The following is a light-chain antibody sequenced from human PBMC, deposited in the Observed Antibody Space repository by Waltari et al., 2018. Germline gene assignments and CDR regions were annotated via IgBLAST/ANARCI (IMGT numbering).Light chain of an antibody. V-gene: IGKV3-20*01. CDR3: QQYGSSPRT. CDR2: GAS. CDR1: QYVSRNY. J-gene: IGKJ1*01. Sequence: EIVLTQAPATLSLSPGDTATLSCRAGQYVSRNYVAWYKQRPGQAPRLLIHGASTRAADIPDRFSGSVSGTHYTLTIRRLEPEDFAVYYCQQYGSSPRTFGQGTRVELK.